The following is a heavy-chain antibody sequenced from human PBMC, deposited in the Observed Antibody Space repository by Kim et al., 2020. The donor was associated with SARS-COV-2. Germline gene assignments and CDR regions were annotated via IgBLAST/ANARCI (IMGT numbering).Heavy chain of an antibody. D-gene: IGHD5-18*01. Sequence: GGSLRLSCTASGFTFGDYAMSWFRQAPGKGLEWVGFIRSKAYGGTTEYAASVKGRFTISRDDSKSIAYLQMNSLKTEDTAVYYCTRGVDTAMVRHFDYWGQGTLVTVSS. CDR3: TRGVDTAMVRHFDY. J-gene: IGHJ4*02. V-gene: IGHV3-49*03. CDR2: IRSKAYGGTT. CDR1: GFTFGDYA.